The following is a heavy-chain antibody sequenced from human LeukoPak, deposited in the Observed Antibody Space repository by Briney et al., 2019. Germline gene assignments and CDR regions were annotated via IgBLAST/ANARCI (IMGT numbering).Heavy chain of an antibody. Sequence: PSETLSLTCTVSGGSISSYYWSWIRQPAGKGLEWIGRIYTSGSTTYNPSLKSRVTMSVETSKNQFSLKLSSVTAADTAVYYCARDLPYCTNGVCYIHNWFDPWGQGTLVTVSS. CDR1: GGSISSYY. J-gene: IGHJ5*02. V-gene: IGHV4-4*07. CDR3: ARDLPYCTNGVCYIHNWFDP. CDR2: IYTSGST. D-gene: IGHD2-8*01.